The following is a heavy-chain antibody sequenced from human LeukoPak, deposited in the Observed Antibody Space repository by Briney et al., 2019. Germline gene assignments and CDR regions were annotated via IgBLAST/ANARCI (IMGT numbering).Heavy chain of an antibody. CDR1: GGSFSGYY. J-gene: IGHJ4*02. CDR3: ARHSRYSSSWHPDY. D-gene: IGHD6-13*01. V-gene: IGHV4-34*01. Sequence: SETLSLTCAVSGGSFSGYYWTWIRQPPGKGLEWIGEINHSGSANYNPSLKSRVTISVDTSKNQFSLKLSSVTAADTAVYYCARHSRYSSSWHPDYWGQGTLVTVSS. CDR2: INHSGSA.